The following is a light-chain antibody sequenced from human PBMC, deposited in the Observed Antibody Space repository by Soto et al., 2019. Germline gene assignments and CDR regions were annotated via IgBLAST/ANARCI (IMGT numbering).Light chain of an antibody. CDR1: SSDVGGYNY. CDR2: DVS. Sequence: QSALTQPASVSGSPGQSITISCTGTSSDVGGYNYVSWYQQHPGKAPKLMIYDVSNRPSGVSNRFSGSKSGNTASLTISGLQAEEEADYYCSSYTSSTVFGTGTKLTVL. J-gene: IGLJ1*01. V-gene: IGLV2-14*01. CDR3: SSYTSSTV.